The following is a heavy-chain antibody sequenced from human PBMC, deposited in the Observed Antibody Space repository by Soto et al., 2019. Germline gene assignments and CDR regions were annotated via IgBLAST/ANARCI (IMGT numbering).Heavy chain of an antibody. CDR1: GGSISSSSYY. D-gene: IGHD1-26*01. CDR2: IYYSGST. J-gene: IGHJ5*02. CDR3: ARRSGVGATPGGDWFDP. Sequence: QLQLQESGPGLVKPSETLSLTCTVSGGSISSSSYYWGWIRQPPGKGLEWIGSIYYSGSTYYNPSLKSRVTRSVDTSKNQFSLKLSSVTAADTAVYYCARRSGVGATPGGDWFDPWGQGTLVTVSS. V-gene: IGHV4-39*01.